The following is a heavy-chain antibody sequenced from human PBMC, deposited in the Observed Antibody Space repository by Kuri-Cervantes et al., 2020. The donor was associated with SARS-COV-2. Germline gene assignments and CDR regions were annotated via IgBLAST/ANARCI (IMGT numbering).Heavy chain of an antibody. V-gene: IGHV4-4*07. CDR3: ARAPYYDYPGSYYYYMDV. Sequence: SETLSLTCGVSEGSMRAHYYSWIRQTAAMGLEWIGRVYISGSTNYNPSLKGRVTMSVDTSKNQFSLKLSSVTAADTAVYYCARAPYYDYPGSYYYYMDVWGKGTTVTVSS. CDR2: VYISGST. CDR1: EGSMRAHY. D-gene: IGHD3-3*01. J-gene: IGHJ6*03.